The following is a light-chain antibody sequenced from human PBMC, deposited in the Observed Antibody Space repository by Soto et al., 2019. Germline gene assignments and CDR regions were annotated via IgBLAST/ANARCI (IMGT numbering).Light chain of an antibody. CDR1: QGISNY. CDR2: AAS. V-gene: IGKV1-27*01. CDR3: QKCNSAPPDT. J-gene: IGKJ4*01. Sequence: DIQMTQSPSSLSASVGDRVTITCRASQGISNYLAWYQQKPGKVPKLLIYAASTLQSGVPSRFSGSGSGTDFTLTISSLQPEDVATYYYQKCNSAPPDTFGGGTKVEIK.